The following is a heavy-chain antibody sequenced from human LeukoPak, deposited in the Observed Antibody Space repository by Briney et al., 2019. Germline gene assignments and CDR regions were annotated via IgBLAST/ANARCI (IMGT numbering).Heavy chain of an antibody. J-gene: IGHJ3*02. V-gene: IGHV3-74*01. CDR3: ASGNSYAFDS. CDR1: GFPFSDYW. Sequence: GGSLRFSCAASGFPFSDYWMHWVRQAPGKGLVWVSRIDLAGEYTTYADSVKGRFTISRDNAKNTLYLQMNSLRAEDTAVYYCASGNSYAFDSWGQGTMVTVSS. CDR2: IDLAGEYT.